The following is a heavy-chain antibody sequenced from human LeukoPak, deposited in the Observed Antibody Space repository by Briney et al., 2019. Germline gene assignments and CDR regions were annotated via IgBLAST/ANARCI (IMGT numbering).Heavy chain of an antibody. J-gene: IGHJ6*03. CDR3: ARDGYGNNYMDV. CDR2: IYSGGTT. D-gene: IGHD1/OR15-1a*01. V-gene: IGHV3-53*01. CDR1: GFSVSSNF. Sequence: PGGSLRLSCAASGFSVSSNFMSWVRQGPGKGLGWGSVIYSGGTTYYADSVQGRSTISRDNSKNTLSLQMNNLRAEDTAVYYCARDGYGNNYMDVWGKGTTVTVSS.